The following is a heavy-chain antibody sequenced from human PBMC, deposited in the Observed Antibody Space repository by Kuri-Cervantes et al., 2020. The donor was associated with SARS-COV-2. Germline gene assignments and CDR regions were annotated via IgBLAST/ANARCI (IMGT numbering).Heavy chain of an antibody. Sequence: GESLKISCTASGFTFGDYAMSWFRQAPRKGLEWVGFITSKAYGGTTEYAASVKGRFTISRDDSKSIAYLQMNSLKTEDTAVYYCSLTAIRFRSKTMFDYWGQGTLVTVSS. J-gene: IGHJ4*02. CDR3: SLTAIRFRSKTMFDY. V-gene: IGHV3-49*03. CDR1: GFTFGDYA. CDR2: ITSKAYGGTT. D-gene: IGHD2-21*02.